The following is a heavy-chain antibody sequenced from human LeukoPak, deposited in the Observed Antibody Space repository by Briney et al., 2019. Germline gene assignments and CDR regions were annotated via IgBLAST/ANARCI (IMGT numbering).Heavy chain of an antibody. Sequence: GGSLRLSCAASGFTFSSYAISWVRQAPGQGLEWMGGIIPIFGTANYAQKFQGRVTITADESTSTAYMELSSLRSEDTAVYYCARVPAHDSSGYYPFDYWGQGTLVTVSS. CDR2: IIPIFGTA. V-gene: IGHV1-69*01. CDR3: ARVPAHDSSGYYPFDY. CDR1: GFTFSSYA. D-gene: IGHD3-22*01. J-gene: IGHJ4*02.